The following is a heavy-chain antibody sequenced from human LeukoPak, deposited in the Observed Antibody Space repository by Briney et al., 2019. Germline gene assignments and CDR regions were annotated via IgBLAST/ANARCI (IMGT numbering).Heavy chain of an antibody. CDR2: ISAGGSNT. D-gene: IGHD3-10*01. CDR1: GFAFTNYA. CDR3: ARDRGVSYFDY. V-gene: IGHV3-23*01. Sequence: GGSLRISCAASGFAFTNYAMTWVRQAPGRGLEWVSVISAGGSNTDYADSVKGRFTISRDNSKNTLYLQMNSLRAEDTAMYYCARDRGVSYFDYWGQGTQVTVSS. J-gene: IGHJ4*02.